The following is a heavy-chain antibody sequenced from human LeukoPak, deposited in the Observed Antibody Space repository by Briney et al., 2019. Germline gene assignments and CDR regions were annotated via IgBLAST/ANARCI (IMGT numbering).Heavy chain of an antibody. CDR3: ARDHNWGFDY. Sequence: GGSLRLSCAASGFTFSNGWMGWVRQAAGKGLEWLSYLGSTSTNNAISYAGSVKGRFTSSRDNAKNSVYLQMNSLRDDDTAVYYCARDHNWGFDYWGQGILVTVSS. D-gene: IGHD7-27*01. CDR1: GFTFSNGW. V-gene: IGHV3-48*02. CDR2: LGSTSTNNAI. J-gene: IGHJ4*02.